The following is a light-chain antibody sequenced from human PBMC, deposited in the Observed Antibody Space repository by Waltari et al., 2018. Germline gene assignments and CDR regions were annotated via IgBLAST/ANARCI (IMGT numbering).Light chain of an antibody. CDR2: GAS. CDR3: QHYVRLPAT. J-gene: IGKJ1*01. Sequence: DIFLTQSPGTLSLPSGDRATSSCRASQSFSRTLAWYQQKPGQAPRLLIFGASNRATGIPDRFSGSGSGTDFSLIITRLEPEDSAMYYCQHYVRLPATFGQGTKVEIK. CDR1: QSFSRT. V-gene: IGKV3-20*01.